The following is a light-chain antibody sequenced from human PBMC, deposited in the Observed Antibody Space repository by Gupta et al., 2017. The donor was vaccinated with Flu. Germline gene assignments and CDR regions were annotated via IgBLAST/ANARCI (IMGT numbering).Light chain of an antibody. J-gene: IGLJ2*01. CDR2: EDR. Sequence: QIARTTCGGNIVGIKSVPWYQHKPGQAPVLIIYEDRHRPSGMPARFSGSKSGNTATLTISRVEAGDEADYYCHVYDNSSDHGVFGGGTKLTVL. CDR3: HVYDNSSDHGV. V-gene: IGLV3-21*02. CDR1: IVGIKS.